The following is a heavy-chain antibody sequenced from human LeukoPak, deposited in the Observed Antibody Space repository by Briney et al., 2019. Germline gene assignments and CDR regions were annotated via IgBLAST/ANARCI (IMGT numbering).Heavy chain of an antibody. Sequence: GGSLRLSCAASGFTFNTYTMNWVRQAPGKGLEWVSYISGSSGIIDYADSVRGRFTISRDNVENSLYLQMNSLRDEDTAVYYCARVAAGYSVNYFDYWGQGTLVTVSS. CDR2: ISGSSGII. V-gene: IGHV3-48*02. CDR3: ARVAAGYSVNYFDY. CDR1: GFTFNTYT. J-gene: IGHJ4*02. D-gene: IGHD4-23*01.